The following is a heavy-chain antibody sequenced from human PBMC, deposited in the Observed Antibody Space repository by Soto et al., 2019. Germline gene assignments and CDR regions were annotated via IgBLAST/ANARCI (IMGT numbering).Heavy chain of an antibody. CDR1: GYTFTSYS. CDR3: ARAWVVVTAPDY. Sequence: ASVKVSCKASGYTFTSYSMYWVRQAPGQRLEWMGWINAGNGNTKYSQKFQGRVTITRDTSASTAYMELSSLRSEDTAVYYCARAWVVVTAPDYWGQGTLVTVSS. J-gene: IGHJ4*02. V-gene: IGHV1-3*01. CDR2: INAGNGNT. D-gene: IGHD2-21*02.